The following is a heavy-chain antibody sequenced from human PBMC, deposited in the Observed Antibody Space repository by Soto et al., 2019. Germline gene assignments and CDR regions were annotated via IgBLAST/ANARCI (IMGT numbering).Heavy chain of an antibody. Sequence: GGSLRLSFAASGFTFSSYAMSWVRQAPGKGLEWVSAISGSGGSTYYADSVKGRFTISRDNSKNTLYLQMNSLRAEDTAVYYCAKNPFSGSSRPIDYWGQGTLVTVSS. CDR2: ISGSGGST. V-gene: IGHV3-23*01. CDR1: GFTFSSYA. D-gene: IGHD1-26*01. CDR3: AKNPFSGSSRPIDY. J-gene: IGHJ4*02.